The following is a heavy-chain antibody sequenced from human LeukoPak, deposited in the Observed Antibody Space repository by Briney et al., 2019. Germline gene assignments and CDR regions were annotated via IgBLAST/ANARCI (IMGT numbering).Heavy chain of an antibody. Sequence: PGGSLRLSCAASGFTFSSYSMNWVRQAPGKGLEWVSSISSSSSYIYYADSVKGRFTISRDNAKNSLYLQMNSLRVEDTAVYYCARWSSIKVAATENYWGQGTLVTVSS. CDR3: ARWSSIKVAATENY. D-gene: IGHD6-19*01. V-gene: IGHV3-21*01. CDR1: GFTFSSYS. CDR2: ISSSSSYI. J-gene: IGHJ4*02.